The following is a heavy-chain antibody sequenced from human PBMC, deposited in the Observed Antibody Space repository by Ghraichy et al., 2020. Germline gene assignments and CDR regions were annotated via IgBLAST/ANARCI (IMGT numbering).Heavy chain of an antibody. Sequence: GGSLRLSCAASGFTFSSYSMNWVRQAPGKGLEWVSYISVGSSSTLYYADSVKRRFTISSDNAKNPLYLQMNSLRDEDTAVYYCARDSGSSWYYFDYWGRGTLVTVSS. D-gene: IGHD6-13*01. CDR2: ISVGSSSTL. CDR3: ARDSGSSWYYFDY. V-gene: IGHV3-48*02. CDR1: GFTFSSYS. J-gene: IGHJ4*02.